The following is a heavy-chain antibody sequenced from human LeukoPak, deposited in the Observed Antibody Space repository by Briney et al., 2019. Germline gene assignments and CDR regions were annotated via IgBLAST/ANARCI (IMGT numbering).Heavy chain of an antibody. D-gene: IGHD3-3*01. J-gene: IGHJ6*03. Sequence: GGSLRHSCAASGFTFSSYGMHWVRQAPGKGLEWVAFIRYDGSNKYYADSVKGRFTISRDNSKNTLYLQMNSLRAEDTAVYYCAKDENDFWSGYSLYYYYYYMNVWGKGTTVTVSS. CDR2: IRYDGSNK. CDR3: AKDENDFWSGYSLYYYYYYMNV. V-gene: IGHV3-30*02. CDR1: GFTFSSYG.